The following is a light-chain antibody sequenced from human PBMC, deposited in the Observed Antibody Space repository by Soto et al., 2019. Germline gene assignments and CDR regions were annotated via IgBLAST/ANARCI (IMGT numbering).Light chain of an antibody. Sequence: EIVMTQSPATLSVSPGGSATLSCRASQHVSSNFAWYRQKPGQAPTLLIYRASTRATGIPARFSGSGSGTEFTLPISSLKSEDFAVYYCQQYNTGPYTFGQGTKLEIK. CDR1: QHVSSN. V-gene: IGKV3-15*01. CDR2: RAS. CDR3: QQYNTGPYT. J-gene: IGKJ2*01.